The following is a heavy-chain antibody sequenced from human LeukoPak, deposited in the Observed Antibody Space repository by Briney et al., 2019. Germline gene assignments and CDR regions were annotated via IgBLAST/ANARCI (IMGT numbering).Heavy chain of an antibody. CDR2: IWYDGSNE. CDR3: AKDRDYIMGIVDY. Sequence: PGRSLRLSCAASGFAFSRNGMHWVRQAPGKGLEWVAVIWYDGSNEYYADSVKGRFTVSRDNSKNTMYLQMNSLRAEDTAVYSCAKDRDYIMGIVDYWGQGTLVTVSS. V-gene: IGHV3-33*06. J-gene: IGHJ4*02. D-gene: IGHD4/OR15-4a*01. CDR1: GFAFSRNG.